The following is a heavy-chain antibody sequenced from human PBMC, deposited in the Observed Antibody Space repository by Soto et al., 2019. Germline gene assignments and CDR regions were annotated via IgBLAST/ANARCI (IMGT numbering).Heavy chain of an antibody. D-gene: IGHD3-10*01. Sequence: QVQLVQSGAEVQKPGSSVKVSCKASGGTFSSYAISWVRQAPGQGLEWMGGIIPIFGTANYAQKFQGRVTITADESTSTAYMELSSLRSEDTAVYYCARVLLWFGELFYYYYGMDVWGQGTTVTVSS. CDR3: ARVLLWFGELFYYYYGMDV. V-gene: IGHV1-69*01. J-gene: IGHJ6*02. CDR2: IIPIFGTA. CDR1: GGTFSSYA.